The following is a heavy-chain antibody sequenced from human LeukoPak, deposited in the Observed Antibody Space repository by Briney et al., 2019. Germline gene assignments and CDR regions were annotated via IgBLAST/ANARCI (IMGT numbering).Heavy chain of an antibody. CDR2: ISWDGGST. Sequence: SGGSLRLSCAASGFTFDDYAMHWVRQAPGKGLERVSLISWDGGSTYYAVSVKGRFTISRDNSKNTLYLQMNSLRAEDTAVYYCAKVGYSGYDFLRLYYFDFWGQGTLVTVSS. D-gene: IGHD5-12*01. J-gene: IGHJ4*02. CDR1: GFTFDDYA. V-gene: IGHV3-43D*04. CDR3: AKVGYSGYDFLRLYYFDF.